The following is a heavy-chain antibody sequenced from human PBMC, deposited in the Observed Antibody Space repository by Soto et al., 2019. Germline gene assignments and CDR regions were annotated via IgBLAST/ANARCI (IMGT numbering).Heavy chain of an antibody. Sequence: GGSLRLSCAASGFTFTRYSINWGRQAPGKGLEWVSSISSTTNYIYYGDSMKGRFTISRDNAKNSLYLEMNSRRAEDTAVYYCARESEDIPSNFDYWGQGTLVTVSS. CDR3: ARESEDIPSNFDY. CDR2: ISSTTNYI. CDR1: GFTFTRYS. V-gene: IGHV3-21*06. J-gene: IGHJ4*02.